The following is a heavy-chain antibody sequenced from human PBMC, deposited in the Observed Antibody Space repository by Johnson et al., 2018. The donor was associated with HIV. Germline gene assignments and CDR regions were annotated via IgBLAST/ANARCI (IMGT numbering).Heavy chain of an antibody. D-gene: IGHD3-10*01. CDR3: ARGALGSFDI. CDR2: IRSDGSNE. V-gene: IGHV3-30*02. CDR1: GFTFSSYG. J-gene: IGHJ3*02. Sequence: QVQLVESGGGVVQPGGSLRLSCAASGFTFSSYGMHWVRQAPGKGLEWVAFIRSDGSNEYYADFVKGRFTISRDNSKNTVYLQMDSLRDEDMAVYYCARGALGSFDIWGQGTMVTVSA.